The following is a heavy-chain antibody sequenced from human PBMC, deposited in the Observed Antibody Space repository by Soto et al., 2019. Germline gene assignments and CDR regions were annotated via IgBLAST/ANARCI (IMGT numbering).Heavy chain of an antibody. D-gene: IGHD3-10*01. CDR3: AKDSGRGSADYYFDY. CDR1: GFTFNTYG. V-gene: IGHV3-30*18. CDR2: ISSDGNDK. J-gene: IGHJ4*02. Sequence: PGGSLRLSCAASGFTFNTYGMHWVRQAPGKGLERVAVISSDGNDKYHADSVKGRFTIARDNSKNTLFLQMNSLRADATAIYYCAKDSGRGSADYYFDYWGQGTLVTVS.